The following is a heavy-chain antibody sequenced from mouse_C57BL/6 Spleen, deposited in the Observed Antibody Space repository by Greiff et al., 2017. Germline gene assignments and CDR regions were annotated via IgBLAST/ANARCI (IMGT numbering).Heavy chain of an antibody. D-gene: IGHD1-1*01. CDR2: ISPRSGNT. CDR1: GYTFTSYG. V-gene: IGHV1-81*01. Sequence: VQLQQSGAELARPGASVQLSCQASGYTFTSYGISWVKQRTGQGLAWIGEISPRSGNTYYNEKFKGKATLTADKSASTAYMELRSLTSEDSAVYVCARSGYGSSDYFDYWGQGTTLTVSS. CDR3: ARSGYGSSDYFDY. J-gene: IGHJ2*01.